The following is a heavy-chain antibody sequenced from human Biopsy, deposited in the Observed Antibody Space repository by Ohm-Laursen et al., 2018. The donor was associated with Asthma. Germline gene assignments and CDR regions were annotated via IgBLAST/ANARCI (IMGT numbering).Heavy chain of an antibody. CDR1: GFAVSRDH. J-gene: IGHJ4*02. Sequence: SLRLSCTASGFAVSRDHMFWVRQAPGKGLEWVSVIYSGGTSHTADSVRGRFTISRDKSENTLYLQMNSLRAEDTAVYYCARGDSSNWSHYYFDYWGQGTLVTVSS. D-gene: IGHD3-22*01. CDR2: IYSGGTS. CDR3: ARGDSSNWSHYYFDY. V-gene: IGHV3-53*01.